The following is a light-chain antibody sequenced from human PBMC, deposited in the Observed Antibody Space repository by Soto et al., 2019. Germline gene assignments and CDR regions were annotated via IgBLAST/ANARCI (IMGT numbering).Light chain of an antibody. V-gene: IGKV3-20*01. CDR3: QQYGSSPPWT. Sequence: EIVLTQSPGTLSLSPGERATLSCRASQSVSSSYLTWYQQKPGQAPRLLIYGASSRATGIPDRFSGSGSGTDLAITISRLEPADFAGYYCQQYGSSPPWTFGQGTKVEIK. CDR2: GAS. J-gene: IGKJ1*01. CDR1: QSVSSSY.